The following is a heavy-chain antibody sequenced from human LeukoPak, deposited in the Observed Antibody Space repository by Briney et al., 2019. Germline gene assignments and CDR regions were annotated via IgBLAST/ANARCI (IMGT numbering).Heavy chain of an antibody. Sequence: ASVKVSCKASGYAFIGYSMHWVRQAPGQGLEWMGWINPHSGGTNSEQNFQGRVTMSRDTSISTVYMELSRLRSDDTILYYCAREALIGDGYNFFDYWGQGTLVTVSS. J-gene: IGHJ4*02. CDR2: INPHSGGT. D-gene: IGHD5-24*01. CDR3: AREALIGDGYNFFDY. V-gene: IGHV1-2*02. CDR1: GYAFIGYS.